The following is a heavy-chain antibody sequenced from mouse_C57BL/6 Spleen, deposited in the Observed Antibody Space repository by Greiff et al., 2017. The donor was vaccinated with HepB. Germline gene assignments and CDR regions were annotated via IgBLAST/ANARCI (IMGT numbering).Heavy chain of an antibody. V-gene: IGHV3-6*01. J-gene: IGHJ2*01. CDR1: GYSITSGYY. CDR3: AREVDYFDY. CDR2: ISYDGSN. Sequence: EVKLLESGPGLVKPSQSLSLTCSVTGYSITSGYYWNWIRQFPGNKLEWMGYISYDGSNNYNPSLKNRISITRDTSKNQFFLKLNSVTTEDTATYYCAREVDYFDYWGQGTTLTVSS.